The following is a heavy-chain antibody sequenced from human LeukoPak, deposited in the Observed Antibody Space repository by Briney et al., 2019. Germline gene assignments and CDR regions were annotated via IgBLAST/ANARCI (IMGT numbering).Heavy chain of an antibody. CDR1: GFSLTTTGMC. CDR3: PHRRHDILTGYLNYFDY. V-gene: IGHV2-5*08. CDR2: IYWNDDK. J-gene: IGHJ4*02. Sequence: SGPALVKPTQTLTLTCTFSGFSLTTTGMCVSWIHQPPGKDLEWLALIYWNDDKRYRPSLTSRLTITKDTSKNQVVLTMTNMDPVHTALYYCPHRRHDILTGYLNYFDYWGQGTLVTVSS. D-gene: IGHD3-9*01.